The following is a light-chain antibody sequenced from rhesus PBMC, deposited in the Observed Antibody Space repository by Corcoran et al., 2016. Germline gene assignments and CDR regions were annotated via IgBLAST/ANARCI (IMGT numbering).Light chain of an antibody. V-gene: IGKV1-22*01. CDR2: NAS. CDR3: LQYGSSPFT. CDR1: QSISSW. Sequence: DIQMTQSPSSLSASVGDTVTITCRASQSISSWLDWYKQKPRKAPKVLFYNASILQSGVPSRFSGNGARTDFTLPLSSLQPEDFATYYCLQYGSSPFTFGPGTKLDIK. J-gene: IGKJ3*01.